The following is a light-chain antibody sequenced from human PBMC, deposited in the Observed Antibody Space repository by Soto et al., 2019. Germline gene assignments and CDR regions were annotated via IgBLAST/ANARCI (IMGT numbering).Light chain of an antibody. CDR3: SSYAGSNNLVV. J-gene: IGLJ2*01. Sequence: QSVLTQPPSASGSPGQSVTISCTGTSSDVGGYNYVSWYQQHPGKAPKLIIHEVSKRPSGVPDRFSGSKSDNTASLTVSGLQAEDEADYYCSSYAGSNNLVVFGGGTKVTVL. CDR1: SSDVGGYNY. CDR2: EVS. V-gene: IGLV2-8*01.